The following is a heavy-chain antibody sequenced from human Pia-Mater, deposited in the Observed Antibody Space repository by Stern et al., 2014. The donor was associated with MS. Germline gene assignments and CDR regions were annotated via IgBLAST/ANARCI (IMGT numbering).Heavy chain of an antibody. CDR3: AKDLSYTWSFDY. D-gene: IGHD1-26*01. J-gene: IGHJ4*02. V-gene: IGHV3-30*18. CDR2: ISYDGKNQ. CDR1: GFSFYTHG. Sequence: VQLVESGGGVVQPGTSLRLSCAASGFSFYTHGMHWVRQAPGKGLEWVAFISYDGKNQYYADSVRGRFTISRANPKKPLSLQLDSLRVEDTAVYPCAKDLSYTWSFDYWGQGTLLAVSS.